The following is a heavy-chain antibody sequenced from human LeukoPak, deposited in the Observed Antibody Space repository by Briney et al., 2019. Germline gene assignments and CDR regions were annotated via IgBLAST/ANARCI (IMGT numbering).Heavy chain of an antibody. Sequence: PSETLSLTCAVYGGSFSGYYWSWIRQPPGKGLEWIGEINHSGSTNYNPSLKSRVTISVDTSKNQFSLKLSSVTAADTAVYYCARLMYYDSSGYYWGTYYYYGMDVWGQGTTVTVSS. CDR1: GGSFSGYY. J-gene: IGHJ6*02. CDR2: INHSGST. V-gene: IGHV4-34*01. CDR3: ARLMYYDSSGYYWGTYYYYGMDV. D-gene: IGHD3-22*01.